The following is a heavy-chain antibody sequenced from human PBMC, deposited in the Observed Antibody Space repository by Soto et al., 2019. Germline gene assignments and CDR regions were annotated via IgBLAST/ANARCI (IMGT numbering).Heavy chain of an antibody. D-gene: IGHD2-2*01. CDR3: AKSPNFYCSSYHCYKYYFDY. Sequence: QPGGSLRLSCAASGFTFNTFGMHWVRQAPGKGLEWVAVISYDGSDKYYSDSVRGRFTISRDNSMNTLYLQMNSLRTEDTAVYYCAKSPNFYCSSYHCYKYYFDYWGQGTLVTVS. CDR1: GFTFNTFG. V-gene: IGHV3-30*18. CDR2: ISYDGSDK. J-gene: IGHJ4*02.